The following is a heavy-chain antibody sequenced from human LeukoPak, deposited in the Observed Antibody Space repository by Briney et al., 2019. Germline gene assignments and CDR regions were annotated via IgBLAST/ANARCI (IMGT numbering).Heavy chain of an antibody. CDR1: GGSFSGYY. V-gene: IGHV4-59*01. J-gene: IGHJ4*02. CDR2: IYYSGST. Sequence: PSETLSLTCAVYGGSFSGYYWSWIRQPPGKGLEWIGYIYYSGSTNYNPSLKSRVTISVDTSKNQFSLKLSSVTAADTAVYYCARGTYSSGRIPFDYWGQGTLVTVSS. CDR3: ARGTYSSGRIPFDY. D-gene: IGHD6-19*01.